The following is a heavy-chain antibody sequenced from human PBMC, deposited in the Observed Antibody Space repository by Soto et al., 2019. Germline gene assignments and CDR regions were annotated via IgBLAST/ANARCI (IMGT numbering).Heavy chain of an antibody. CDR1: GFTFSNAW. V-gene: IGHV3-15*01. D-gene: IGHD1-26*01. J-gene: IGHJ4*02. CDR3: TTDLGVGATFY. CDR2: IKSKTDGRTT. Sequence: GGSLRLSCAASGFTFSNAWMSWVRQAPGKGLEWVGRIKSKTDGRTTDYAAPVKGRFTISRDDSKNTLYLQMNSLKTEDTAVYYCTTDLGVGATFYWGQGTLVTVSS.